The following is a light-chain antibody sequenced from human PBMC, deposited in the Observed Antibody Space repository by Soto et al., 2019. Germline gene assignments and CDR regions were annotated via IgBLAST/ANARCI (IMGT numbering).Light chain of an antibody. CDR3: QQAYSFPVT. CDR2: AAS. J-gene: IGKJ5*01. Sequence: DIQMTQSPSSVSASVGDRVTITCRASQNIISWLAWYQQKPGRAPKLLIYAASNLQSGVPSRFSGSGSGTDFTLTSNSLQPEEFATYYCQQAYSFPVTFGQGTRLEIK. CDR1: QNIISW. V-gene: IGKV1-12*01.